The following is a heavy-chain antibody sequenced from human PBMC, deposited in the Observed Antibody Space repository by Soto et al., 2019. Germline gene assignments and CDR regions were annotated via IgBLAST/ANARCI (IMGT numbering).Heavy chain of an antibody. J-gene: IGHJ4*02. V-gene: IGHV3-23*01. CDR3: AKNPKGSYYDILTGYYYFDY. CDR1: GFTFSSYA. D-gene: IGHD3-9*01. Sequence: GGSLRLSCAASGFTFSSYAMSWVRQAPGKGLEWVSAISGSGGSTYYADSVKGRFTISRDNSKNTLYLQMNSLRAEDTAVYYCAKNPKGSYYDILTGYYYFDYWGQGTLVTVSS. CDR2: ISGSGGST.